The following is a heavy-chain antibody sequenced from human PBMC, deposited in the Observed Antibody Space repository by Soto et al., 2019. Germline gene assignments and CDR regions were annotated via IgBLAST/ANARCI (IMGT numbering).Heavy chain of an antibody. V-gene: IGHV3-48*02. CDR2: LSHTSAFV. CDR3: VRDGYCTYDLCYTHCLGF. J-gene: IGHJ4*02. D-gene: IGHD2-8*01. CDR1: GFRLIDNG. Sequence: PWGSLRLSCAASGFRLIDNGIIFFRHSPFKWLEWISFLSHTSAFVYYGDSVRGRFTMSRGNDNNSLYLQMNSLRDEDTAKYCCVRDGYCTYDLCYTHCLGFCGQGTQFTIAS.